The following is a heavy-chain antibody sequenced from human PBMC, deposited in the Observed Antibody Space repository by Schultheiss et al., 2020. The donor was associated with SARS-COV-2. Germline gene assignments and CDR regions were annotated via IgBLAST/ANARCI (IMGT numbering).Heavy chain of an antibody. CDR1: GFSFSTYG. D-gene: IGHD5-24*01. Sequence: GGSLRLSCAGSGFSFSTYGIHWVRQAPGKGLQWVANIKQDGSVEHYVDSVRGRFIISRDNAKNTLDLQMNSLRVDDTAVYYCVKEGEEMGTSWGQGTLVTVSS. CDR3: VKEGEEMGTS. V-gene: IGHV3-7*03. J-gene: IGHJ4*02. CDR2: IKQDGSVE.